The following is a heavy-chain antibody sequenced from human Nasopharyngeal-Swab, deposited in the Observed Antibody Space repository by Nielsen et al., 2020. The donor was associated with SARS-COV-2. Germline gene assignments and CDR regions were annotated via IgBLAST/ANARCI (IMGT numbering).Heavy chain of an antibody. J-gene: IGHJ4*02. D-gene: IGHD3-16*02. CDR2: IYYSGST. CDR1: GGSISSSSYY. V-gene: IGHV4-39*01. Sequence: SETLSLTCTVSGGSISSSSYYWGWIRQPPGKGLEWIGSIYYSGSTYYNPSLKSRVTISVDTSKNQFSLKLSSVTAADTAVYYCVSFPVSGYDYVWGSYRYTGHPFDYWGQGTLVTVSS. CDR3: VSFPVSGYDYVWGSYRYTGHPFDY.